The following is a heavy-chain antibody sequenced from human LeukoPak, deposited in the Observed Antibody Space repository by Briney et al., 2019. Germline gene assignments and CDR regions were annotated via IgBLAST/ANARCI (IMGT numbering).Heavy chain of an antibody. V-gene: IGHV5-51*01. D-gene: IGHD4-17*01. CDR1: GYNFDTYW. J-gene: IGHJ4*02. CDR2: VYPDDSDT. CDR3: VTTVTTSSFDY. Sequence: GESLKISCKASGYNFDTYWIGWVRQMPGKGLEGMGIVYPDDSDTRYSPSFQGQVTISTDKSISTAYLQWSSLKASDTAMYYCVTTVTTSSFDYWGQGTLVTVSS.